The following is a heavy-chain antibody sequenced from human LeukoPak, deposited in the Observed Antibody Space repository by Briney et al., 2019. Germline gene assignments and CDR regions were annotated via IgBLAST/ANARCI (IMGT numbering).Heavy chain of an antibody. CDR3: ARKASGPSSSHAFDI. J-gene: IGHJ3*02. CDR2: IIPIFGTA. D-gene: IGHD6-6*01. V-gene: IGHV1-69*13. CDR1: GGTFSSYA. Sequence: SVKVSCNASGGTFSSYAISWVRQAPGQGLEWMGGIIPIFGTANYAQKFQGRVTITADESTSTAYMELSSLRSEDTAVYYCARKASGPSSSHAFDIWGQGTMVTVSS.